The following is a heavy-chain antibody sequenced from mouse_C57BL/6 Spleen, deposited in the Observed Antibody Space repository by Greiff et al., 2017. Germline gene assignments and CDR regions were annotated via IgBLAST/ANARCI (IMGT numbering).Heavy chain of an antibody. J-gene: IGHJ1*03. CDR3: AREGGYYGGYFDV. Sequence: EAGGVDFSRYWMSWVRRAPGKGLEWIGEINPDSSTINYAPSLKDKFIISRDNAKNTLYLQMSKVRSEDTALYYCAREGGYYGGYFDVWGTGTTVTVSS. CDR2: INPDSSTI. CDR1: GVDFSRYW. V-gene: IGHV4-1*01. D-gene: IGHD1-1*01.